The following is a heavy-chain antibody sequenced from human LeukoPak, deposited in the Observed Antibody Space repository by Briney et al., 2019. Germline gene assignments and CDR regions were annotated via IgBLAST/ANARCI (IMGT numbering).Heavy chain of an antibody. J-gene: IGHJ3*02. V-gene: IGHV4-34*01. CDR1: GGSFSGYY. CDR2: INHSGST. CDR3: ASSPIYYGSGSYLAFDI. Sequence: PSETLSLTCAVYGGSFSGYYWSWIRQPPGKGLEWIGEINHSGSTHYNPSLKSRVTISVDTSKNQFSLKLSSVTAADTAVYYCASSPIYYGSGSYLAFDIWGQGTMVTVSS. D-gene: IGHD3-10*01.